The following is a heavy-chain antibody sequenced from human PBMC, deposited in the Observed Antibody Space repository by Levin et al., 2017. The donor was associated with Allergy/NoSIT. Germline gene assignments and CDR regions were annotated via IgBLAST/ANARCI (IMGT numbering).Heavy chain of an antibody. V-gene: IGHV3-30*18. J-gene: IGHJ4*02. CDR2: ISYDGSNK. Sequence: GESLKISCAASGFTFSSYGMHWVRQAPGKGLEWVAVISYDGSNKYYADSVKGRFTISRDNSKNTLYLQMNSLRAEDTAVYYCAKDQYEYSSSSLDYWGQGTLVTVSS. CDR1: GFTFSSYG. D-gene: IGHD6-6*01. CDR3: AKDQYEYSSSSLDY.